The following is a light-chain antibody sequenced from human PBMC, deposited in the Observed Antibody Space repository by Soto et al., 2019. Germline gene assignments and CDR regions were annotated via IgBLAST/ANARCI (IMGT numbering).Light chain of an antibody. CDR3: TSYVGNDIWV. CDR1: SSDVGAYKY. V-gene: IGLV2-8*01. Sequence: QSALTQPPSASGSPGQSVTISCTGTSSDVGAYKYVSWYQQYPGKAPKLMIYEVTKRPSGVPDRFSGSKSGNTASLTVSGLQAEDEVDYYCTSYVGNDIWVFGGGTKVTVL. CDR2: EVT. J-gene: IGLJ3*02.